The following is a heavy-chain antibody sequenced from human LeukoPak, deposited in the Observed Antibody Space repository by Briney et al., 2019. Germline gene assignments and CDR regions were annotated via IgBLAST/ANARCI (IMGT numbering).Heavy chain of an antibody. V-gene: IGHV3-30-3*01. CDR3: ARDGGIAAQACFDY. D-gene: IGHD6-6*01. CDR2: ISYDGSNK. CDR1: GFTFSSYA. J-gene: IGHJ4*02. Sequence: PGGSLRLSCAASGFTFSSYAMHWVRQAPGKGLEWVAVISYDGSNKYYADSVKGRFTISRDNSKNTLYLQMNSLRAEDTAVYYCARDGGIAAQACFDYWGQGTLVTVSS.